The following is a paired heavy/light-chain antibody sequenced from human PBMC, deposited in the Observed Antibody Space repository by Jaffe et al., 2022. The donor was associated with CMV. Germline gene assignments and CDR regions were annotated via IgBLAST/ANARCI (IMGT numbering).Heavy chain of an antibody. CDR1: GFTFNNYA. J-gene: IGHJ5*02. V-gene: IGHV3-23*01. Sequence: EVQLLESGGGLVQPGGSLRLSCAASGFTFNNYAMSWVRQAPGKGLEWVSSIGGSGGGTYYVDSVKGRFTISRDNSKNTLYLQMNSLRAEDTAVYYCAKDRGDYGDSVRFDPWGQGTLVTVSS. D-gene: IGHD4-17*01. CDR3: AKDRGDYGDSVRFDP. CDR2: IGGSGGGT.
Light chain of an antibody. CDR1: QSVWSSY. V-gene: IGKV3-20*01. J-gene: IGKJ1*01. CDR2: GAS. CDR3: QQYGSSPVT. Sequence: EIVLTQSPGTLSLSPGERATLSCRASQSVWSSYLAWYQQKPGQAPRLLISGASSRATGIPDRFRGSGSGTDFTLTISRLEPEDFAVYYCQQYGSSPVTFGQGTKVEI.